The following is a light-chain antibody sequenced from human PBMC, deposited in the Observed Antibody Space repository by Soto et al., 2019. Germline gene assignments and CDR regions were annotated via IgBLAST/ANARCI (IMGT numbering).Light chain of an antibody. CDR3: QQYDNHPRLT. J-gene: IGKJ4*01. Sequence: DIQMTQSPSSLSASVGDRVTIACQASEDISSYLNWYQRKPGKAPKLLIYDASKLETGVPPRLSVSGCGTYFTFTISSLQPEAIETSYCQQYDNHPRLTFGGGTKVEIK. CDR1: EDISSY. V-gene: IGKV1-33*01. CDR2: DAS.